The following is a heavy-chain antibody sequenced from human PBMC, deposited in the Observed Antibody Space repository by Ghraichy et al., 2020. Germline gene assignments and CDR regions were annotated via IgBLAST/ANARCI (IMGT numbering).Heavy chain of an antibody. V-gene: IGHV4-39*02. J-gene: IGHJ4*02. CDR1: GGSISTTSYH. CDR2: IFYSWNT. D-gene: IGHD6-25*01. Sequence: SQTLSLTCTVSGGSISTTSYHWGWVRQPPGKGLEWIGSIFYSWNTYYSPSLQSRVTISVDTSKNRFSLTLSSMTAADTAVYFCTREAAGAADYWGQGTLVTVSS. CDR3: TREAAGAADY.